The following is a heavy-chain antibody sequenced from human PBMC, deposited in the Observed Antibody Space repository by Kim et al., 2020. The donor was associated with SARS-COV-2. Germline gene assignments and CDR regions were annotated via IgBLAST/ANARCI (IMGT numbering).Heavy chain of an antibody. J-gene: IGHJ4*02. Sequence: SRVTISVDTSKNQFSLKLSSVTAADTAVYYCARQEWGDIVVVVAAPFFDYWGQGTLVTVSS. V-gene: IGHV4-39*01. CDR3: ARQEWGDIVVVVAAPFFDY. D-gene: IGHD2-15*01.